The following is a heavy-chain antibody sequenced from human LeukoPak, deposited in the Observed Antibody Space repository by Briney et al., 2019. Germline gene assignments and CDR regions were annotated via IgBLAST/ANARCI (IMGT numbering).Heavy chain of an antibody. J-gene: IGHJ4*02. CDR1: GFTVSSNH. V-gene: IGHV3-53*01. Sequence: GGSLRLSCAASGFTVSSNHMSWVRQAPRTGLEWVSVIYSGDSTYYADSVKRRFTISRDNSKNTLYLPLNSLRAEDTAVYYCARGGSAYTSIAVADPFDYWGQGTLVTVSS. D-gene: IGHD6-19*01. CDR3: ARGGSAYTSIAVADPFDY. CDR2: IYSGDST.